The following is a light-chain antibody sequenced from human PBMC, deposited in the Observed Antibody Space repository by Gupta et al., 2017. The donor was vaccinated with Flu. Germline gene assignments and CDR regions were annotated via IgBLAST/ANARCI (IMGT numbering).Light chain of an antibody. CDR3: AAWDDSLNAVV. CDR1: SSNIGSNT. CDR2: SNN. J-gene: IGLJ2*01. Sequence: RVTISCSGSSSNIGSNTVNWYQQLPGTAPKLLIFSNNQRPSGVPDRFSGSKSGTSASLAISGLQSAEEADYYCAAWDDSLNAVVFGGGTKLTVL. V-gene: IGLV1-44*01.